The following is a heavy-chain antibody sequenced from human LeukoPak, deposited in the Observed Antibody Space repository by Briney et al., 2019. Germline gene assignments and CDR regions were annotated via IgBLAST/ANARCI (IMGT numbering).Heavy chain of an antibody. V-gene: IGHV4-59*01. J-gene: IGHJ4*02. CDR1: GGSISSYY. CDR3: ARKVIVAAREPYLDY. Sequence: PSETLSLTCTVSGGSISSYYWSWIRQPPGKGLEWIGHIVYSGSANYDPSLDSRVTISVDTSKNQFSLKLSSVTAADTAVYYCARKVIVAAREPYLDYWGQGTLVTVSS. CDR2: IVYSGSA. D-gene: IGHD3-22*01.